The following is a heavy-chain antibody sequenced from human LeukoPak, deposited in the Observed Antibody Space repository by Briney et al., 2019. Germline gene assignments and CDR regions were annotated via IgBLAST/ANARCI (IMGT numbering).Heavy chain of an antibody. J-gene: IGHJ6*03. Sequence: PSETLSLTCTVSGGYIGSYYWSWIRQPAGKGLEWIGRIYTSGNTDYNPSLKSRVTMSVDMSTSQFSLRLTSVTAADTAVYYCAREGDYGDYSKSFYYMDVWGKGITVTVSS. CDR2: IYTSGNT. CDR3: AREGDYGDYSKSFYYMDV. D-gene: IGHD4-17*01. CDR1: GGYIGSYY. V-gene: IGHV4-4*07.